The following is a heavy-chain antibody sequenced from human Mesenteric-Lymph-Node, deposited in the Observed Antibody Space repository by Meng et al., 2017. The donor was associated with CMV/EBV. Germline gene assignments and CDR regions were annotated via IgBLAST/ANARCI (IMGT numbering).Heavy chain of an antibody. Sequence: ASVKVSCKASGGTFSSYAISCVRQAPGQGLEWMGWISAYNGNTNYAQKLQGRVTMTTDTSTSTAYMELRSLRSDDTAIYYCARDHPSYSASPHLYWGQGTLVTVSS. CDR2: ISAYNGNT. CDR1: GGTFSSYA. CDR3: ARDHPSYSASPHLY. V-gene: IGHV1-18*01. J-gene: IGHJ4*02. D-gene: IGHD6-13*01.